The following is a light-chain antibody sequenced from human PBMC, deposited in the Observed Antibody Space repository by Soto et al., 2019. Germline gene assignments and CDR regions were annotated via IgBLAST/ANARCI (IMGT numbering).Light chain of an antibody. CDR2: YIS. CDR1: QFVSTN. J-gene: IGKJ5*01. Sequence: VMTQSPATLSVSPGERATLSCRASQFVSTNLAWYQQRPGQAPRLLIYYISTRATGIPARFSGSGSGTEFNLTINSMQSEDYAVYYCKQHNQWPITFGQGTRMEIK. V-gene: IGKV3D-15*01. CDR3: KQHNQWPIT.